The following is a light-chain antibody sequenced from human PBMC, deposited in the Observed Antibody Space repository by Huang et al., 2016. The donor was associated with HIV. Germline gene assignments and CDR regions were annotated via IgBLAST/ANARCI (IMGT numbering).Light chain of an antibody. V-gene: IGKV3-15*01. CDR2: GLS. CDR3: QHYYNLPYT. Sequence: EIVMTQSPATLSVSPGERATLSCRASPGVGDNLAWYQQKPGQAPRLLIYGLSTRATNVPPRFSGSGSGTDFTLTISSLQSEDFALYYCQHYYNLPYTFGHGTRLETK. CDR1: PGVGDN. J-gene: IGKJ2*01.